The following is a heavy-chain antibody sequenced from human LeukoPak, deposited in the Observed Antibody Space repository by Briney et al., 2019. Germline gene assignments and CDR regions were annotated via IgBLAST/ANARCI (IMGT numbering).Heavy chain of an antibody. J-gene: IGHJ4*02. CDR1: GFTVSNNY. V-gene: IGHV3-53*01. Sequence: GGSLRLSCAASGFTVSNNYMSWVRQTPGKGLEWVSVIYVGGSAYYADSVKGRFTISGDSSRNTLYLQMNSLRAEDTAVYYCARLKIDGTHFDYWGQGTLVTVSS. CDR2: IYVGGSA. D-gene: IGHD3-9*01. CDR3: ARLKIDGTHFDY.